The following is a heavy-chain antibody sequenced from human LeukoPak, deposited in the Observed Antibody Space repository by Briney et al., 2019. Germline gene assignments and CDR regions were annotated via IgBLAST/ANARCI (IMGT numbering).Heavy chain of an antibody. CDR3: ARQVGYSYGRIDY. J-gene: IGHJ4*02. D-gene: IGHD5-18*01. CDR2: IYYSGST. CDR1: GDSISSSSYY. V-gene: IGHV4-39*01. Sequence: SETLSLTCTVSGDSISSSSYYWGWIRQPPGTGLEWIGTIYYSGSTYYNPSLKSRVTISVDTSKNQFSLKLTSVTAADTAVYYCARQVGYSYGRIDYWGQGTLVTVSS.